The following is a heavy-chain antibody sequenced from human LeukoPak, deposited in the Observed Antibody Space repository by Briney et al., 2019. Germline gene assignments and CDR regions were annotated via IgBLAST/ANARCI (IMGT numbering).Heavy chain of an antibody. CDR3: ASLQYHLLSRYYYGMDV. J-gene: IGHJ6*02. V-gene: IGHV3-30-3*01. CDR1: GYTFTIYA. CDR2: LSYDGSNK. Sequence: GGYLRLSCAPSGYTFTIYAPHWVREAPGKGLEWVAVLSYDGSNKYYADSVKGRFTISRDNSKNTLYLQMNSLRAEDTAVYYCASLQYHLLSRYYYGMDVWGQGTTVTVSS. D-gene: IGHD2-2*01.